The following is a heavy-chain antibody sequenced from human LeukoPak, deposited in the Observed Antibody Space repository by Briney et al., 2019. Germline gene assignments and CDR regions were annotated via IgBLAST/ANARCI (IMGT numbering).Heavy chain of an antibody. Sequence: PSETLSLTCTVSGGSISSYYWSWIRQPAGKGLECSGRIYTSGSTNYNPSLKSRVTMSVDTSKNQFSLKLSSVTAADTAVYYCARTPDYYDSSGFNWFDPWRQGTLVTVSS. CDR3: ARTPDYYDSSGFNWFDP. J-gene: IGHJ5*02. CDR1: GGSISSYY. D-gene: IGHD3-22*01. CDR2: IYTSGST. V-gene: IGHV4-4*07.